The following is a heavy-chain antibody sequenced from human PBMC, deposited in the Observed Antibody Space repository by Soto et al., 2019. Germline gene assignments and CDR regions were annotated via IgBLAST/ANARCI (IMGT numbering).Heavy chain of an antibody. CDR3: ARDPPYDYGDYLYYVDY. J-gene: IGHJ4*02. CDR1: GFTFSSYS. CDR2: ISSSSSTI. D-gene: IGHD4-17*01. Sequence: GGSLRLSCAASGFTFSSYSMNWVRQAPGKGLEWVSYISSSSSTIYYADSVKGRFTISRDTAKNSLYRQMNILRAEDTAVYYCARDPPYDYGDYLYYVDYWGQGTLDTVSS. V-gene: IGHV3-48*01.